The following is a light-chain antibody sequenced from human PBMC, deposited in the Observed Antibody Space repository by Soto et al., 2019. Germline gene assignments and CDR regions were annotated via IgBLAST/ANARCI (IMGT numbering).Light chain of an antibody. CDR2: EVS. J-gene: IGLJ1*01. V-gene: IGLV2-14*01. CDR1: SSDVGGYNY. CDR3: SSYTSSSTYV. Sequence: HSVLTQPASVCGSPGQSITISCTGTSSDVGGYNYVSWYQQHPGKAPKLMIYEVSNRPSGVSNRFSGSKYGNTASLTISGLQAEDEADYYCSSYTSSSTYVFGTGTKVTVL.